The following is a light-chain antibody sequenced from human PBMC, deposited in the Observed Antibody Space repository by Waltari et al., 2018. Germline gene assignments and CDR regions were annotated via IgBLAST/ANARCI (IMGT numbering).Light chain of an antibody. CDR1: QSLLHSDGKTY. V-gene: IGKV2-29*02. CDR3: MQGIHLPPYT. J-gene: IGKJ2*01. CDR2: EVS. Sequence: DIVMTQTPLSLSVTPGQPASISCKSSQSLLHSDGKTYLFWYLQKPGQSPQRLIYEVSSRVSGGADRFSGSGSGTDFTLKISRVEAEEVGVYYCMQGIHLPPYTFG.